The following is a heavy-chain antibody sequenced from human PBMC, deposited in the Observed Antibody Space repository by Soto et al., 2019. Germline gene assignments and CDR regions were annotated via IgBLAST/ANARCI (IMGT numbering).Heavy chain of an antibody. CDR3: ARDYNVFWSGHFDY. J-gene: IGHJ4*02. CDR1: GFTFSSYA. CDR2: IGGNDDTT. V-gene: IGHV3-23*01. Sequence: GGSLRLSCAASGFTFSSYAMSWVRQAPGKGLEWVSIIGGNDDTTYYADSVKGRFTISRDNSKNTLYLQMNSLRAEHTAVYYCARDYNVFWSGHFDYWGQGALVTVSS. D-gene: IGHD3-3*01.